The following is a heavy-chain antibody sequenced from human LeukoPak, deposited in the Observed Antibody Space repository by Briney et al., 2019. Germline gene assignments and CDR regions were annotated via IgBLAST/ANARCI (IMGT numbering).Heavy chain of an antibody. D-gene: IGHD2-21*01. V-gene: IGHV4-4*07. CDR2: IYTSGST. J-gene: IGHJ6*03. CDR1: GGSISSYY. Sequence: SETLSLTCTVSGGSISSYYWSWIRQPAGKGLEWIGRIYTSGSTNYNPSFKSRVTMSVDTSKNQFSLKLSSVTAADTAVYYCARDRVGIGYYYYYMDVWGKGTTVTVSS. CDR3: ARDRVGIGYYYYYMDV.